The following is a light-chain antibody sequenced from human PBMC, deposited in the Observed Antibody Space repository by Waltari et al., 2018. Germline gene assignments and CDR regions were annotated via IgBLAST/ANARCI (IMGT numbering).Light chain of an antibody. CDR2: WAS. V-gene: IGKV4-1*01. J-gene: IGKJ4*01. Sequence: DIVMTQSPDSLAVSLGERATINCKSSQRVLYSSHNKDYLAWYQQKPGQPPKLLIYWASPRESGVPDRFSGSGSGTDFTLTISSLQAEDVAVYYCQQYYSTPLTFGGGTKVEIK. CDR3: QQYYSTPLT. CDR1: QRVLYSSHNKDY.